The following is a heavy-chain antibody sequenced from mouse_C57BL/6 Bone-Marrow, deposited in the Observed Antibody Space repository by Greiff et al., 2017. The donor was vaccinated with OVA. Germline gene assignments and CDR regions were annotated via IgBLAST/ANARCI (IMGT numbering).Heavy chain of an antibody. D-gene: IGHD2-10*01. J-gene: IGHJ4*01. V-gene: IGHV1-54*01. CDR1: GYAFTNYL. CDR2: INPGSGGT. Sequence: QVQLQQSGAELVRPGTSVKVSCKASGYAFTNYLIEWVKQRPGQGLEWIGVINPGSGGTNYNEKFKGKATLTADKSSSTAYMQLSSLTSEDSAVYFCARRPLLEHSMDYWGQGTSVTVSS. CDR3: ARRPLLEHSMDY.